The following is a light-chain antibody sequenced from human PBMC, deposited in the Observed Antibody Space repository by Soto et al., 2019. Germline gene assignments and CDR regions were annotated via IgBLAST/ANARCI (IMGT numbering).Light chain of an antibody. CDR3: QQYYSTPPLT. J-gene: IGKJ2*01. Sequence: DIVMTQSPDSLAVSLGERATINCKSSQSVLYSSNNKNYLAWYQQKPGQPPKLLIYWASTRESGVPDRFSDSGSGTDFTLTISSLQAEDVAVYYCQQYYSTPPLTFGQGTKLEIK. CDR1: QSVLYSSNNKNY. CDR2: WAS. V-gene: IGKV4-1*01.